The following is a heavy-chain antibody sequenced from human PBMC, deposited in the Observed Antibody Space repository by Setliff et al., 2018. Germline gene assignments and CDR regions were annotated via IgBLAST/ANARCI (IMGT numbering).Heavy chain of an antibody. V-gene: IGHV3-48*03. J-gene: IGHJ6*03. Sequence: GGSLRLSCAASGFTFSSYEMNWVRQAPGKGLEWVSYISSSGSTIYYADSVKGRFTISRDNAKNSLYLQMNSLRAEDTAVYYCTTDGRQDPYYYMDVWGKGTTVTVSS. D-gene: IGHD2-15*01. CDR3: TTDGRQDPYYYMDV. CDR1: GFTFSSYE. CDR2: ISSSGSTI.